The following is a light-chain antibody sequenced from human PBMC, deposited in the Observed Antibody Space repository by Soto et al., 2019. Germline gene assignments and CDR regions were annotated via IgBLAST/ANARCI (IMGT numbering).Light chain of an antibody. J-gene: IGKJ5*01. V-gene: IGKV3-20*01. CDR3: QQCGSSPIS. Sequence: IVMRSSPRSLSVYPGERETLSCKASQSISRSLAWYQQKPGQAHRLLIYGASSRATGIQDRFSGSGSGTDFNLTVNRLQPEDFAVYYCQQCGSSPISFAQGTRLEIK. CDR1: QSISRS. CDR2: GAS.